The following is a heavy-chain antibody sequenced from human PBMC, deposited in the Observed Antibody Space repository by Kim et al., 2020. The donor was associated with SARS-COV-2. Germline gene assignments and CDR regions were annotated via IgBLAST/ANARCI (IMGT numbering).Heavy chain of an antibody. J-gene: IGHJ6*02. D-gene: IGHD6-13*01. CDR1: GGSISSGSYY. CDR3: ARDGTVAAAGTLSYYYGMDV. V-gene: IGHV4-61*02. CDR2: IYTSGST. Sequence: SETLSLTCTVSGGSISSGSYYWSWIRQPAGKGLEWIGRIYTSGSTNYNPSLKSRVTISVDTSKNQFSLKLSSVTAADTAVYYCARDGTVAAAGTLSYYYGMDVWGQGTTVTVSS.